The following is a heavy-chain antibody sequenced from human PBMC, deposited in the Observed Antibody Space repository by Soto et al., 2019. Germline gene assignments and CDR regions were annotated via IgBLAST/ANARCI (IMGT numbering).Heavy chain of an antibody. CDR2: IYYSGSA. CDR1: GDSVSSGGAY. D-gene: IGHD3-3*01. CDR3: ARVKSRYYTIIYYPFDY. Sequence: QVQLQESGPGLVKPSQTLSLTCTVSGDSVSSGGAYWSWIRQHPGKVLEWIGYIYYSGSANYTPSLKSRITISLDTSQNQVSLRLRSVSAADTAVYYCARVKSRYYTIIYYPFDYWGRGTLVTVYS. V-gene: IGHV4-31*03. J-gene: IGHJ4*02.